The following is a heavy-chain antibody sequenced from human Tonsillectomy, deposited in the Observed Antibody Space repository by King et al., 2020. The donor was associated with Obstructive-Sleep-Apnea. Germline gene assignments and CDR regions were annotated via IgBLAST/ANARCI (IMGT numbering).Heavy chain of an antibody. CDR1: GFSLSTSGMC. J-gene: IGHJ4*02. V-gene: IGHV2-70*11. CDR2: IDWDDDK. Sequence: TLKESGPALVKPTQTLTLTCTFSGFSLSTSGMCVSWIRQPPGKALEWLARIDWDDDKYYSTSLKTRLTISKDTSKNQVVLTMTNMDPVDTATYYCARVSVSRIAARAHFDYWGQGTLVTVSS. D-gene: IGHD6-6*01. CDR3: ARVSVSRIAARAHFDY.